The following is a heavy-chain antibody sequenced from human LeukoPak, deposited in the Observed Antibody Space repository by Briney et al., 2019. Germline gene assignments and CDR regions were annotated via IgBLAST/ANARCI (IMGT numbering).Heavy chain of an antibody. D-gene: IGHD1-1*01. CDR2: IKEDGSEK. CDR3: ARTTYGDY. J-gene: IGHJ4*02. V-gene: IGHV3-7*02. Sequence: GGSLRLSCAASGFTFSNYWMTWVRQAPSKGLEWVAAIKEDGSEKYYVYSVKGRFTISRDNAKNSLYLQMSSLRAEDTAVYFCARTTYGDYWGQGTLVTVSS. CDR1: GFTFSNYW.